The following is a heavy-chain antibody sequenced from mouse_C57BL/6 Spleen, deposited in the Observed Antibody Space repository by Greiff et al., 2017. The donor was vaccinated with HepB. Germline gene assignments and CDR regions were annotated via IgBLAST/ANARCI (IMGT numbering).Heavy chain of an antibody. CDR3: ARPDGFYAMDY. CDR2: ISNLAYSI. D-gene: IGHD2-3*01. Sequence: EVQLQESGGGLVQPGGSLKLSCAASGFTFSDYGMAWVRQAPRKGPEWVAFISNLAYSIYYADTVTGRFTISRENAKNTLYLEMSSLRSEDTAMYYCARPDGFYAMDYWGQGTSVTVSS. J-gene: IGHJ4*01. V-gene: IGHV5-15*01. CDR1: GFTFSDYG.